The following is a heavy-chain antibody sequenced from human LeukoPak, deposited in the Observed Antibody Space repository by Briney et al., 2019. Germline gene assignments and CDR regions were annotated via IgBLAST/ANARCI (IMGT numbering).Heavy chain of an antibody. CDR2: IYYSGST. J-gene: IGHJ6*03. V-gene: IGHV4-34*01. CDR3: ARGSSTYDFWSGYYYYYYMDV. D-gene: IGHD3-3*01. Sequence: PSETLSLTCAVYGGSFSGYYWGWIRQPPGKGLEWIGSIYYSGSTYYNPSLKSRVTISVDTSKNQFSLKLSSVTAADTAVYYCARGSSTYDFWSGYYYYYYMDVWGKGTTVTVSS. CDR1: GGSFSGYY.